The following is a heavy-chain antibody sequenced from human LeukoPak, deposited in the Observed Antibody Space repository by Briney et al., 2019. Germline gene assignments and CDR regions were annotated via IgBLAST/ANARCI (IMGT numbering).Heavy chain of an antibody. V-gene: IGHV3-7*03. CDR1: EFTCSDYS. J-gene: IGHJ4*02. CDR3: ARYIVATIWD. CDR2: IKQNGSEK. D-gene: IGHD5-12*01. Sequence: GGSLRLSCAASEFTCSDYSMSWVRQAPGKGLEWVANIKQNGSEKDYVDSVKGRFTISRDNAKNSLYLQMNSLRAEDTAVYYCARYIVATIWDWGQGTLVTVSS.